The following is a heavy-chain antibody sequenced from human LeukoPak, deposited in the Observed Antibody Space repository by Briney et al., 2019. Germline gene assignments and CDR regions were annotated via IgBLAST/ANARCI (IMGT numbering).Heavy chain of an antibody. CDR3: ARERDYDTYIDY. CDR1: GFRVSSNH. V-gene: IGHV3-53*01. D-gene: IGHD3-22*01. CDR2: IHPGDLT. Sequence: PGGSLTLSCAVSGFRVSSNHMTWVRQAPGKGLELVSLIHPGDLTYYAASVKGRFTISTDNSKNILYLQMDSLTAEDTALYYCARERDYDTYIDYWGQGTLVTVSS. J-gene: IGHJ4*02.